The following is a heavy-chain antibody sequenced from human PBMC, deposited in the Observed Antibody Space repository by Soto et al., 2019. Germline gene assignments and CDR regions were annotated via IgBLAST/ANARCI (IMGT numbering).Heavy chain of an antibody. CDR2: IYYSGST. J-gene: IGHJ5*02. CDR3: ARGNSYYENWFDP. Sequence: PSETLSLTCTVSGGSISSGGYDWSWIRQHPGKGLEWIGYIYYSGSTYYNPSLKSRVTISVDTSKNQFSLKLSSVTAADTAVYYCARGNSYYENWFDPWGQGTLVTVSS. D-gene: IGHD1-26*01. CDR1: GGSISSGGYD. V-gene: IGHV4-31*03.